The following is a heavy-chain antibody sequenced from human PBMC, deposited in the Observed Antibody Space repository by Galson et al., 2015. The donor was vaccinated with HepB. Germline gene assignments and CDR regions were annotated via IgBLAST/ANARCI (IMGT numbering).Heavy chain of an antibody. CDR2: IYWDDDK. CDR3: AHRHGIAAPLNWFDP. D-gene: IGHD6-6*01. Sequence: PALVKPTQTLTLTCTFSGFSLSTSGVGVGWIRQPPGKALEWLALIYWDDDKRYSPSLKSRLTITKDTSKNQVVLTMTNMDPVDTATYYCAHRHGIAAPLNWFDPWGQGTLVTVSS. J-gene: IGHJ5*02. V-gene: IGHV2-5*02. CDR1: GFSLSTSGVG.